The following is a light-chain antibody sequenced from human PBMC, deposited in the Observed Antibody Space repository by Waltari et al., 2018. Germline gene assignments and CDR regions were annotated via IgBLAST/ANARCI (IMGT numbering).Light chain of an antibody. V-gene: IGLV2-11*01. CDR1: SNDVGGYYY. CDR2: DVT. Sequence: QSALSQPLSVSGSPGQSVTISCTGTSNDVGGYYYVSWFQQFPGKAPNLIIYDVTRRHSGVPGRFSGSKSGNTASLTISGLQVEDEATYYCCSRAGTYTWLFGGGTKVTVL. CDR3: CSRAGTYTWL. J-gene: IGLJ2*01.